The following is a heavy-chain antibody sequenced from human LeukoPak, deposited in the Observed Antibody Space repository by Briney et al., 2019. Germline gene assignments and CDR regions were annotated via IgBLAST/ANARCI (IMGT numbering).Heavy chain of an antibody. J-gene: IGHJ4*02. V-gene: IGHV4-59*01. CDR1: GGSISSYY. CDR3: ARDWGNIVVVPAAPVKNY. D-gene: IGHD2-2*01. Sequence: PSETLSLTCTVSGGSISSYYWSWIRQPPGKGLEWIGYIYYSGSTNYNPSLKSRVTISVDTSKNQFSLKLSSVTAEDTAVYYCARDWGNIVVVPAAPVKNYWGQGTLVTVSS. CDR2: IYYSGST.